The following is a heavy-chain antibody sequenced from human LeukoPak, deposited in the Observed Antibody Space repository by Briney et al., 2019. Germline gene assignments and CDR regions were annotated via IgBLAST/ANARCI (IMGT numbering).Heavy chain of an antibody. V-gene: IGHV4-28*01. CDR1: GYSISSSNW. CDR2: IYYSGST. Sequence: PSDTLSLTCAVSGYSISSSNWWGWIRQPPGKGLEWIGYIYYSGSTYYNPSLKSRVTMSVDTSKNQFSLKLSSVTAVDTAVYYCARNYGSGWSKTVYWYFDLWGRGTLVTVSS. J-gene: IGHJ2*01. CDR3: ARNYGSGWSKTVYWYFDL. D-gene: IGHD6-19*01.